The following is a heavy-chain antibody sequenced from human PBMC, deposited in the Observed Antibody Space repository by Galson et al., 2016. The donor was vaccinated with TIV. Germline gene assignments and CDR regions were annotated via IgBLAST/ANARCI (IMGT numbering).Heavy chain of an antibody. CDR2: MNPNSGNT. J-gene: IGHJ4*02. CDR3: ARSGDYGDY. CDR1: GYTFTSYD. Sequence: SVKVSCKASGYTFTSYDINWVRQATEQGLEWTGWMNPNSGNTGYAQKFRGRVTMTRNTSVRTAYMELSSLRSEDTAVYYCARSGDYGDYWGQGTLVTVSS. D-gene: IGHD4-17*01. V-gene: IGHV1-8*02.